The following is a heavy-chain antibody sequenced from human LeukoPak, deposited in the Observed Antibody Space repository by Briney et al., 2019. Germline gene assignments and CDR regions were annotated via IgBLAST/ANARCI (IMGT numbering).Heavy chain of an antibody. CDR3: ARGSSKSSSLLWFGELYDY. CDR2: IYYSGST. V-gene: IGHV4-59*01. CDR1: GGSISSYY. D-gene: IGHD3-10*01. J-gene: IGHJ4*02. Sequence: PSDTLSLTCTVSGGSISSYYWSWIRQPPGKGLEWIGYIYYSGSTNYNPSLKSRVTISVDTSKNQSSLKLSSVTAADTAVYYCARGSSKSSSLLWFGELYDYWGQGALVTVSS.